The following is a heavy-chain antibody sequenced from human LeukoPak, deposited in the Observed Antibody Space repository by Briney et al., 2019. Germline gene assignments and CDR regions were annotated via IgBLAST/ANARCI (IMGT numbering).Heavy chain of an antibody. J-gene: IGHJ4*02. CDR3: ARGYSSAFIDY. CDR2: IYYRGST. CDR1: GGSISSSSFY. Sequence: SETLSLTCTVSGGSISSSSFYWGWIRQPPGKGREWIGTIYYRGSTYFNPSLKSRVTISVDTSKNQSSLKLSSVTAADTAVYCCARGYSSAFIDYWGQGTLVTVSS. D-gene: IGHD6-19*01. V-gene: IGHV4-39*01.